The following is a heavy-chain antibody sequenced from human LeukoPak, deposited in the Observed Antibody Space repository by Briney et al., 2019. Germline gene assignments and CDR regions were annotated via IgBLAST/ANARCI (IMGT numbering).Heavy chain of an antibody. CDR2: ISSNGGST. Sequence: GGSLRLSCAASGFTFSSYAMHWVRQAPGKGLEYVSAISSNGGSTYYANSVKGRFTIPRDNSKNTLYLQMGSLRAEDMAVYYCARVGLGGYSSSWYREADYYYYMDVWGKGTTVTVSS. CDR1: GFTFSSYA. V-gene: IGHV3-64*01. J-gene: IGHJ6*03. CDR3: ARVGLGGYSSSWYREADYYYYMDV. D-gene: IGHD6-13*01.